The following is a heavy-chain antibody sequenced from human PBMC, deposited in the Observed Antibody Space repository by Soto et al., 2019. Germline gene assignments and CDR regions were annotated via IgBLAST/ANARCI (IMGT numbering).Heavy chain of an antibody. J-gene: IGHJ4*01. D-gene: IGHD2-8*01. V-gene: IGHV3-23*01. CDR2: ISSNGANR. Sequence: GGSLRLSCAASGFTFDSPYSHGMSWVRQSPGKGPEWVSTISSNGANRHYAESVKGRFTISKDASRNTVHLHMNSLRAEDTATYFCVSWVSAHFDYWGQGTPVTVSS. CDR1: GFTFDSPYSHG. CDR3: VSWVSAHFDY.